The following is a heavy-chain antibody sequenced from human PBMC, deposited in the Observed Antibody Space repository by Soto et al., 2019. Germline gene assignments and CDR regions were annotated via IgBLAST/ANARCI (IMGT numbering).Heavy chain of an antibody. J-gene: IGHJ6*02. V-gene: IGHV3-66*01. D-gene: IGHD3-10*01. CDR1: GFTFSSDW. Sequence: GGSLRLSCAASGFTFSSDWMHWVRQAPGKGLVWVSIIYSGGSTYYADSVKGRFTISRDNSKNTLYLQLNSLRAEDTAVYYCARVELRGLRPEYYYDGIDVWGRGTTVTVSS. CDR3: ARVELRGLRPEYYYDGIDV. CDR2: IYSGGST.